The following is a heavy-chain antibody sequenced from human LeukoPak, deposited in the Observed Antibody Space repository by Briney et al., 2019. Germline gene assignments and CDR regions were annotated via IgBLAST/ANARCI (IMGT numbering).Heavy chain of an antibody. J-gene: IGHJ4*02. CDR3: ARGPDIGVVVALNLFYFDL. V-gene: IGHV4-4*07. CDR1: GGPISNYY. D-gene: IGHD2-15*01. Sequence: SETLSLTCIVSGGPISNYYWSWIRQPAGKGLEWIGRIYTSGSTNYNPSLKSRVTMSVDTSKNQFSLKLTSVRAEDTALYYCARGPDIGVVVALNLFYFDLWGQGTLVTVSS. CDR2: IYTSGST.